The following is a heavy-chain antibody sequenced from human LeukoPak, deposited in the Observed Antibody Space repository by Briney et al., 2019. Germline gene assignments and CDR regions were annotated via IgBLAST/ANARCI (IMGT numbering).Heavy chain of an antibody. J-gene: IGHJ6*02. D-gene: IGHD3-22*01. CDR2: ISYDGSNK. Sequence: PGGSLRLSCAASGFTFSSYAMHWVRQAPGKGLEWVAVISYDGSNKYYADSVKGRFTISRDNSKNTLYLQMNSLRAEDTAVYYCARETYYYDSPHYGMDVWGQGTTVTVSS. CDR3: ARETYYYDSPHYGMDV. CDR1: GFTFSSYA. V-gene: IGHV3-30-3*01.